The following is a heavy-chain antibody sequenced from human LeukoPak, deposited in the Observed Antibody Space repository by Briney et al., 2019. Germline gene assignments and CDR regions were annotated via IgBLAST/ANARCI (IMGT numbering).Heavy chain of an antibody. CDR3: ARAPDTAMAPGDY. CDR2: IIPILGIA. V-gene: IGHV1-69*04. D-gene: IGHD5-18*01. Sequence: SVKVSCKASGGTFSSYAISWVRQAPGQGLEWMGRIIPILGIANYAQKFQGRVTITADKSTSTAYVELSSLRSEDTAVYYCARAPDTAMAPGDYWGQGTLVTVSS. J-gene: IGHJ4*02. CDR1: GGTFSSYA.